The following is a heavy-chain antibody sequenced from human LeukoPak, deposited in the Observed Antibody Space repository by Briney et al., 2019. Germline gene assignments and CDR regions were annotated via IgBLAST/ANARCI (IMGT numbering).Heavy chain of an antibody. J-gene: IGHJ4*02. D-gene: IGHD3-3*01. V-gene: IGHV4-38-2*01. Sequence: SETLSLTCAVSDYSISSGYYWGWIRQPPGKGLEWIGSIYHSGSTYYNPSLKSRVTISVDTSKNQFSLKLSSVTAADTAVYYCARLLCEWLNFDYWGQGTLVTVSS. CDR3: ARLLCEWLNFDY. CDR1: DYSISSGYY. CDR2: IYHSGST.